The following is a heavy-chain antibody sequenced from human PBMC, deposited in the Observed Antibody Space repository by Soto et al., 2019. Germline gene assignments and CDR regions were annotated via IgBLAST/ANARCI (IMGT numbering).Heavy chain of an antibody. V-gene: IGHV3-33*01. CDR3: ARDFGVPAAMGY. D-gene: IGHD2-2*01. J-gene: IGHJ4*02. CDR1: GFTFSSYG. CDR2: IWYDGSNK. Sequence: GGSLRLSCAASGFTFSSYGMHWVRQAPGKGLEWVAVIWYDGSNKYYADSVKGRFTISRDNSKNTLYLQMNSLRAEDTAVYYCARDFGVPAAMGYWGQGTLVTVSS.